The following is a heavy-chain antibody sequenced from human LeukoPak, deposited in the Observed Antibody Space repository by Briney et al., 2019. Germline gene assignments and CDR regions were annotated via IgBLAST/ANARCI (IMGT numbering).Heavy chain of an antibody. J-gene: IGHJ3*02. Sequence: EASVKVSCKASGGTFSSYAISWVRQAPGQGLEWMGRIIPILGIANYAQKFQGRVTITADKSTSTAYMELSSLRSEDTAVYYCASGGYYYDSSGSADAFDIWGQGTMVTVSS. D-gene: IGHD3-22*01. V-gene: IGHV1-69*04. CDR1: GGTFSSYA. CDR2: IIPILGIA. CDR3: ASGGYYYDSSGSADAFDI.